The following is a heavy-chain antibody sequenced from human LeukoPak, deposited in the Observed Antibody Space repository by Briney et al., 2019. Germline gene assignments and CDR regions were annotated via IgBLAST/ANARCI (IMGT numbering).Heavy chain of an antibody. V-gene: IGHV3-7*01. J-gene: IGHJ4*02. CDR2: IKQDGSEK. CDR1: GFTFSSDW. Sequence: PGGSLRLSCAASGFTFSSDWMSWVRQAPGKGLEWVANIKQDGSEKYYADSVKGRFTTSRDNAKNSLYLQMNSLRAEDTAVYYCARPFWIQLWSGFDYWGQGTLVTVSS. D-gene: IGHD5-18*01. CDR3: ARPFWIQLWSGFDY.